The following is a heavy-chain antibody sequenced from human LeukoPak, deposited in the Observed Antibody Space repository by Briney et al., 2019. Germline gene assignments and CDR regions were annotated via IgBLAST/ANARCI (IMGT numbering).Heavy chain of an antibody. CDR3: IVFGDSNH. CDR2: IHTSGDT. V-gene: IGHV3-53*01. CDR1: GLTGSHNY. J-gene: IGHJ5*02. Sequence: GGSLRLSCAASGLTGSHNYVSWVRQASGKGLEWVSAIHTSGDTCYADSVKGRFTISRDTSKNTLYLQINSLRVEDTAVYYCIVFGDSNHWGQGTLVTVSS. D-gene: IGHD4-17*01.